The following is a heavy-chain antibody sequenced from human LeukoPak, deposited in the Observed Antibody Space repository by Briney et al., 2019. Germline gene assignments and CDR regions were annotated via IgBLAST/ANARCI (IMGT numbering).Heavy chain of an antibody. J-gene: IGHJ4*02. D-gene: IGHD2-2*01. V-gene: IGHV3-23*01. CDR3: ARDASTTWPLDY. Sequence: GGSLRLSCVASGFTFSSYAMSWVRQAPGKGPEWVSTISGSGASTYYADSVRGRFTISRDNSKNTLYLQMNSLRAEDTAVYYCARDASTTWPLDYWSQGTLVTVSS. CDR2: ISGSGAST. CDR1: GFTFSSYA.